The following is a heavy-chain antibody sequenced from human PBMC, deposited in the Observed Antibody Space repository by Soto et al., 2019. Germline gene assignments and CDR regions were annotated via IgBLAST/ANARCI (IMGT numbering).Heavy chain of an antibody. J-gene: IGHJ3*01. CDR1: GFTFSDYA. D-gene: IGHD3-22*01. Sequence: GGSLRLSCAASGFTFSDYAMTWVRQAPGKGLEWVSTISGTGDSTYYADSVKGRFTISRDSSRNTLCLQMNSLTAEDTAVYHCGKRFGSGNYSAFEVCREGTMVTV. CDR3: GKRFGSGNYSAFEV. V-gene: IGHV3-23*01. CDR2: ISGTGDST.